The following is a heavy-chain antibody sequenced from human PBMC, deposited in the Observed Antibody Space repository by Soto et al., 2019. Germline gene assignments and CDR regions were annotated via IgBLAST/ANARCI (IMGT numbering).Heavy chain of an antibody. CDR2: ISYDGSNK. J-gene: IGHJ4*02. V-gene: IGHV3-30-3*01. CDR1: GFTFSSYA. D-gene: IGHD5-18*01. Sequence: QVQLVESGGGVVQPGRSLRLSCAASGFTFSSYAMHWVRQAPGKGLEWVAVISYDGSNKYYADSVKGRFTISRDNSKNTLYLQMTILRAEDTYVYYCARNYRLRGYRYGQAAGYWGQGTLVTVSS. CDR3: ARNYRLRGYRYGQAAGY.